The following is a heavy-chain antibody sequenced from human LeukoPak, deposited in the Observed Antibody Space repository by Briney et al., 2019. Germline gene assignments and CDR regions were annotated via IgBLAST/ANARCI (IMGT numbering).Heavy chain of an antibody. J-gene: IGHJ4*02. Sequence: SETLSLTCTVSGGSISTYYWSWIRQPPGKGLEWIGYIYHSGSTNYNPSLRSRVTMSVDTSKKQFSLKLRSVTAADTAVYYCAREGYSGSDFDSWGKGTLVTVSS. V-gene: IGHV4-59*01. CDR3: AREGYSGSDFDS. CDR1: GGSISTYY. D-gene: IGHD2-21*01. CDR2: IYHSGST.